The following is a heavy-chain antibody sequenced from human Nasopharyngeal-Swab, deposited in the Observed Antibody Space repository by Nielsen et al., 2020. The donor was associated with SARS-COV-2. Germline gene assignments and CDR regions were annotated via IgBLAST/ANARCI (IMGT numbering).Heavy chain of an antibody. V-gene: IGHV1-2*02. CDR3: ARAPYSGSYYYYYGMDV. D-gene: IGHD1-26*01. CDR2: INPNSGGT. CDR1: GYTFTGYY. Sequence: ASVKVSCKASGYTFTGYYMHWVRQAPGQGLEWMGWINPNSGGTNYAQKFQGRVTMTRDTSISTAYMELSSLRSEDTAVYYCARAPYSGSYYYYYGMDVWGQGTTVTVSS. J-gene: IGHJ6*02.